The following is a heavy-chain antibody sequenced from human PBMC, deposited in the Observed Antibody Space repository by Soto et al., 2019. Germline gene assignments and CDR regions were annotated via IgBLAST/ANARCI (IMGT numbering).Heavy chain of an antibody. V-gene: IGHV1-8*01. CDR2: MNPNSGNT. Sequence: QVQLVQSGAEVKKPGASVKVSCKASGYTFTSYDINWVRQATGQGLEWMGWMNPNSGNTGYVQKFQGRVTMTRNTSNSTADMELSNQRAEETALYCVGRTLYGYSVDDWGQGTPVTVSS. CDR3: GRTLYGYSVDD. D-gene: IGHD5-18*01. CDR1: GYTFTSYD. J-gene: IGHJ4*02.